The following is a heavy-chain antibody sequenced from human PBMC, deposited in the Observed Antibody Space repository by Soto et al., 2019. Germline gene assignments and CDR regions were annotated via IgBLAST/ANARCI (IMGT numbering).Heavy chain of an antibody. CDR2: IYSDGSP. V-gene: IGHV3-66*01. J-gene: IGHJ6*02. CDR1: GFAVSSNY. Sequence: PGGSLRLSCAASGFAVSSNYMSWVRQAPGKGLEWVSVIYSDGSPYYADSVKDRFIISRDNSKNTLYLHINSLRAEDTVVYYCARVNRGYCTGGSCPSHYYYGMDVWGQGTTVTVSS. D-gene: IGHD2-15*01. CDR3: ARVNRGYCTGGSCPSHYYYGMDV.